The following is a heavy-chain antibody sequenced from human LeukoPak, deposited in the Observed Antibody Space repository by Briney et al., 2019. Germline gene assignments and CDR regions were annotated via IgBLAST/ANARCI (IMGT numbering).Heavy chain of an antibody. Sequence: PGGSLRLSCAASGFTFSDYNMSWVRQAPGKGLEWVSVISSSSKYIYYADSVKGRFTISRDNAKNSLYLQMSSLRAEDTAVYYCARVSTAVSLAIDYWGQGTLVTVST. V-gene: IGHV3-21*06. CDR2: ISSSSKYI. CDR1: GFTFSDYN. J-gene: IGHJ4*02. D-gene: IGHD6-13*01. CDR3: ARVSTAVSLAIDY.